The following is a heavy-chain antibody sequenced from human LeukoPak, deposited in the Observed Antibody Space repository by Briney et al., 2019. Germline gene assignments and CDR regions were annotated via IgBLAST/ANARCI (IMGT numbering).Heavy chain of an antibody. CDR1: GYTFTSYY. V-gene: IGHV1-46*01. CDR2: INPSGGST. CDR3: AKDMGVGATAGGI. D-gene: IGHD1-26*01. Sequence: ASVKVSCKASGYTFTSYYMHWVRQAPGQGLEWMGIINPSGGSTSYAQKFQGRVTMTRDTSTSTVYMELTGLRSEDTAVYYCAKDMGVGATAGGIWGQGTMVTVSS. J-gene: IGHJ3*02.